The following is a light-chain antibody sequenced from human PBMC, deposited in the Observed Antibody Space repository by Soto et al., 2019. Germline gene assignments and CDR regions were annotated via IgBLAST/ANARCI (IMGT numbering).Light chain of an antibody. V-gene: IGKV3-11*01. CDR2: DAS. CDR1: QTVSSN. CDR3: QQRSNWPRYT. Sequence: EIVLTQSPVTLSLSPGERATHSCRASQTVSSNLAWYQQKPGQAPRLLIYDASNRATGIPARFSGSGSGTDFTLTISSLEPEDFAVYYCQQRSNWPRYTFGQGTKLEIK. J-gene: IGKJ2*01.